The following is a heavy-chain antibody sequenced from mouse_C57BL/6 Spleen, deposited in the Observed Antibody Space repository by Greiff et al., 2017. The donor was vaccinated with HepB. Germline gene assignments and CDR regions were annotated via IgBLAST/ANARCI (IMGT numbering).Heavy chain of an antibody. J-gene: IGHJ4*01. CDR2: INPNYGTT. D-gene: IGHD1-1*01. Sequence: EVKLQQSGPELVKPGASVKISCKASGYSFTDYNMNWVKQSNGKSLEWIGVINPNYGTTSYNQKFKGKATLTVDQSSSTAYMQLNSLTSEDSAVYYCARPGDGSSSYAMDYWGQGTSVTVSS. CDR3: ARPGDGSSSYAMDY. V-gene: IGHV1-39*01. CDR1: GYSFTDYN.